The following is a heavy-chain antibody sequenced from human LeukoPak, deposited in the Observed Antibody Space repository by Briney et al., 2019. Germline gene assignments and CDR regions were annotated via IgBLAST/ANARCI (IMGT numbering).Heavy chain of an antibody. J-gene: IGHJ4*02. Sequence: QPGGSLRLSCAASGFTFSSYSMNWVRQAPGKGLEWVSAISGSGGSTYYADSVKGRFTISRDNSKNTLYLQMNSLRAEDTAVYYCAKDLRAVAGTFDYWGQGTLVTVSS. CDR3: AKDLRAVAGTFDY. V-gene: IGHV3-23*01. CDR2: ISGSGGST. D-gene: IGHD6-19*01. CDR1: GFTFSSYS.